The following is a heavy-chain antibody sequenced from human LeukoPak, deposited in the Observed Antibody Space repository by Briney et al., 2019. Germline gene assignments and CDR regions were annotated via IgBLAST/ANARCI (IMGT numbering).Heavy chain of an antibody. D-gene: IGHD3-10*01. CDR2: IYYSGST. V-gene: IGHV4-31*03. J-gene: IGHJ3*02. CDR3: ASSGSRDAFDI. Sequence: PSQTLSLTCTVSGGSISSGGYYWSWIRQHPGKGLEWIGYIYYSGSTYYNPSLKGRVTISVDTSKNQFSLKLSTVTAADTAVYYCASSGSRDAFDIWGQGTMVTVSS. CDR1: GGSISSGGYY.